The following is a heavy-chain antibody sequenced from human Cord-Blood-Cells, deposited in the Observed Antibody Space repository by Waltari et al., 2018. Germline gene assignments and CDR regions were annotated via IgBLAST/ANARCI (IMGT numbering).Heavy chain of an antibody. J-gene: IGHJ5*02. CDR1: GGTFSSYA. CDR2: MFPVLGRA. Sequence: QVQLVQSGAEVKKPGSSVKVSCKASGGTFSSYAISWVRQAPGQGLEWMGGMFPVLGRAKYAQKYKGRVTITADEATSTAYMELSSRRTEDTAVYYCASCGPQTGTTLYNWFDPGGQGTLVTVSS. CDR3: ASCGPQTGTTLYNWFDP. D-gene: IGHD1-1*01. V-gene: IGHV1-69*01.